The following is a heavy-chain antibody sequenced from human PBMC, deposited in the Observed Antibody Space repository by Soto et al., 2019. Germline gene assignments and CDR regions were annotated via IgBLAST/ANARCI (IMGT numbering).Heavy chain of an antibody. CDR1: GFSLSTSGVG. D-gene: IGHD2-21*02. CDR2: IYWDDDK. Sequence: QITLKESGPTLVKPTQTLTLTCTFSGFSLSTSGVGVGWIRQPPGKALEWLALIYWDDDKRYSPSLKSRLTLTKDTSKNPVVLTRTNMDPVDTATYYCARRQTYCGGNCYSGFDYWGQGTLVTVSS. V-gene: IGHV2-5*02. J-gene: IGHJ4*02. CDR3: ARRQTYCGGNCYSGFDY.